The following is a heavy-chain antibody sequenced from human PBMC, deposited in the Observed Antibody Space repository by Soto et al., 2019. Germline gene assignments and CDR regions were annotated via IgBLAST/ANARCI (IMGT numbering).Heavy chain of an antibody. CDR2: IDHSGRN. CDR1: GGSISSGNW. J-gene: IGHJ5*02. D-gene: IGHD3-16*01. Sequence: QVQLQESGPGLVKPSGTLSLTCAVSGGSISSGNWWSWVRQPPGKGLEWIGVIDHSGRNNYNPSLETRVNVAIDKSKKQLALKLSSVIAACAAVYYCSRGGITSINWFDTWGQGTLVSVSS. V-gene: IGHV4-4*02. CDR3: SRGGITSINWFDT.